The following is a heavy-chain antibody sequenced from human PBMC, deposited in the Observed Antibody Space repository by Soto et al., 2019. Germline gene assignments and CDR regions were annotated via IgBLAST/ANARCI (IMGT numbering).Heavy chain of an antibody. D-gene: IGHD3-3*01. Sequence: GESLKISCKGSGYNFAGYWIAWVRQMPGKGLELMGIIYPSDSDTRYRPSFQGQVTISADKSLSSAYLQWSSLRASDTAMYYCARGGVSTRTFDYWGQGTPVTASS. CDR1: GYNFAGYW. CDR2: IYPSDSDT. CDR3: ARGGVSTRTFDY. V-gene: IGHV5-51*01. J-gene: IGHJ4*02.